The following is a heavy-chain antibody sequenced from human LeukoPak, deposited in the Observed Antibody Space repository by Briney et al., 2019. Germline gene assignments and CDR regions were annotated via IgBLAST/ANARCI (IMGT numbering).Heavy chain of an antibody. CDR1: GGSVSSGSYY. CDR2: IYYSGST. CDR3: ARDHWVAARDYGMDV. V-gene: IGHV4-61*01. Sequence: SETLSLTCTVSGGSVSSGSYYWSWIRQPPGKGLEWIGYIYYSGSTNYNPSLKSRVTISVDTSKNQFSLKLSSVTAADTAVYYCARDHWVAARDYGMDVWGQGTTVTVSS. J-gene: IGHJ6*02. D-gene: IGHD6-6*01.